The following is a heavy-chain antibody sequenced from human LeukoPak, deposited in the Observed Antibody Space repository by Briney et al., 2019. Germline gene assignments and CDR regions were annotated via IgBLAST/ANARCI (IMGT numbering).Heavy chain of an antibody. CDR3: ARDRDSSGWYEGFDY. D-gene: IGHD6-19*01. J-gene: IGHJ4*02. CDR1: GFTFSSSA. V-gene: IGHV3-30-3*01. Sequence: PGGSLRLSCAASGFTFSSSAMHWVRQAPDKGLEWVAVISYDGSNKSYADSVKGRFTISRDNSKNTLYLQMNSLRADDTAVYYCARDRDSSGWYEGFDYWGQGTLVTVSS. CDR2: ISYDGSNK.